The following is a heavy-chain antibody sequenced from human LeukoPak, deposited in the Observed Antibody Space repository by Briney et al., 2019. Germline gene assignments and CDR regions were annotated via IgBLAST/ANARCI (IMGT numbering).Heavy chain of an antibody. Sequence: GGSLRLSCAASGFTFSSYGMSWVRQAPGKGLEWVSAISGSGGSTYYADSVKGRFTISRDNSKNTVYLQMNSLRAEDTAVYYCAKGAVSRTRTTFFEYWGQGTLVTVSS. CDR1: GFTFSSYG. CDR2: ISGSGGST. J-gene: IGHJ4*02. CDR3: AKGAVSRTRTTFFEY. D-gene: IGHD6-19*01. V-gene: IGHV3-23*01.